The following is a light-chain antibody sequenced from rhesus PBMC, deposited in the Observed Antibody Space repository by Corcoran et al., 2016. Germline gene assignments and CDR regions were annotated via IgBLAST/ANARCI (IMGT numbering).Light chain of an antibody. CDR1: QNIYSN. V-gene: IGKV1S12*01. J-gene: IGKJ2*01. Sequence: DIQMTQSPSALSASVGDRVTISCRASQNIYSNLAWYQQKPGKAPKLLIHGASRLQTGIPSRFSGREYDTEFILTISSLQPEDSATYYCQHYYDNPYSFGQGTKVEIK. CDR2: GAS. CDR3: QHYYDNPYS.